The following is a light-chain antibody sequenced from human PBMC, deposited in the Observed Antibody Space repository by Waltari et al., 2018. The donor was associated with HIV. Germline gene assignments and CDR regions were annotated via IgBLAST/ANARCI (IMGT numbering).Light chain of an antibody. CDR2: DIN. J-gene: IGLJ2*01. CDR3: ASNRLDYTLI. Sequence: QSALTQPASVSGFLGQSINISCTGISTDSRFYQYVSWYQQYPGKIPRLTIFDINNRPSGVSDHFSGSRSGNSASLTFSGLQSGDEAHYYCASNRLDYTLIFGGGTKLTVL. CDR1: STDSRFYQY. V-gene: IGLV2-14*03.